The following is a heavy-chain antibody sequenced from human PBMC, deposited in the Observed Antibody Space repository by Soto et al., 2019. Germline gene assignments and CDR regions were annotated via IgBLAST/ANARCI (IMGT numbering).Heavy chain of an antibody. CDR3: AREYYPVYYGILTGYQLFDY. CDR1: GYTFTSYG. D-gene: IGHD3-9*01. Sequence: GASVKVSCKASGYTFTSYGISWVRQAPGQGLEWMGWISAYNGNTNYAQKLQGRVTMTTDTSTSTAYMELRSLRSDDTAVYYCAREYYPVYYGILTGYQLFDYWGQGTLVTVSS. V-gene: IGHV1-18*01. CDR2: ISAYNGNT. J-gene: IGHJ4*02.